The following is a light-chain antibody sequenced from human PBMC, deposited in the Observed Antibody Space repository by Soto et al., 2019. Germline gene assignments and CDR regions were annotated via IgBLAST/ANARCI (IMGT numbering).Light chain of an antibody. CDR3: AAWDDSLRGLA. CDR1: SSNIGSNT. V-gene: IGLV1-44*01. J-gene: IGLJ2*01. CDR2: NNS. Sequence: QSVLTQPPSASGTPGQMVTISCSGSSSNIGSNTVNWYQQLPGMTPKLIIYNNSQRPSGVPDQFSGSKSGTSASLAISGLQSGDEADYYCAAWDDSLRGLAFGGGTKLTVL.